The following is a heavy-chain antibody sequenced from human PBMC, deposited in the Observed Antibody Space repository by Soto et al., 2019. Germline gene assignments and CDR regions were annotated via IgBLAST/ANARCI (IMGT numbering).Heavy chain of an antibody. V-gene: IGHV4-39*07. CDR1: GGSISSSSYY. CDR2: IYYSGST. CDR3: ARGMSSGWPSFDY. D-gene: IGHD6-19*01. Sequence: SETLSLTCTVSGGSISSSSYYWGWIRQPPGKGLEWIGYIYYSGSTNYNPSLKSRVTISVDTSKNQFSLKLSSVTAADTAVYYCARGMSSGWPSFDYWGQGTLVTVSS. J-gene: IGHJ4*02.